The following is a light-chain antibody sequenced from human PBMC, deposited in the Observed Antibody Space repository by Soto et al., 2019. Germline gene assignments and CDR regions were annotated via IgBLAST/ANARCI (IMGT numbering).Light chain of an antibody. V-gene: IGKV3D-20*01. CDR3: QQYGSSPPT. J-gene: IGKJ5*01. CDR2: DAS. CDR1: QSVSNSY. Sequence: EIVLTQSAVTLSLSPGERATLSCGARQSVSNSYLAWYQQKLGLAPRLLIYDASTRATGIPDRFSGSGSGTDFTLTISRVEPEDFAVCYCQQYGSSPPTFGQGTRLEIK.